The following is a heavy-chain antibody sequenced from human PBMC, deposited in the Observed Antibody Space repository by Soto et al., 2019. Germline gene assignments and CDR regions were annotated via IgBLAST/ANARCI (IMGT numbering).Heavy chain of an antibody. D-gene: IGHD2-15*01. CDR3: GRSQHSANSD. CDR2: IKEDGSEK. V-gene: IGHV3-7*01. CDR1: GFTFSTYW. J-gene: IGHJ4*02. Sequence: EVQLLESGGILVQPGGSLRLSCAASGFTFSTYWMTWVRQAPGQGLEWVASIKEDGSEKIYVASVKGRFTISRDNTNNSLSLQMTSLRDEDTAVYYGGRSQHSANSDWGQGTLVTVSS.